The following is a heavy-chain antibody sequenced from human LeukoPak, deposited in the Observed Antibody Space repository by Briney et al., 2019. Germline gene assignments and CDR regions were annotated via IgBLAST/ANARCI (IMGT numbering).Heavy chain of an antibody. CDR3: ARDGSGITGTTPFDP. V-gene: IGHV4-4*07. CDR2: IYASGST. CDR1: GASISNYY. Sequence: SETLSLTCTVSGASISNYYWSWIRQPAGKGLEWIGRIYASGSTNYNPSLKSRVTISVDQSKNQFSLKLNSVTAAGTAVYYCARDGSGITGTTPFDPWGQGTLVTVSS. J-gene: IGHJ5*02. D-gene: IGHD1-7*01.